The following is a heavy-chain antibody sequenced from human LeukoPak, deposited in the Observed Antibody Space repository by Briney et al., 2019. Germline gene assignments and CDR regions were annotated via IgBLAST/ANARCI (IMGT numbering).Heavy chain of an antibody. CDR1: GFTFSSYA. CDR2: ISGSGGST. CDR3: AEDSVTLPSIVVTVYYFDY. J-gene: IGHJ4*02. D-gene: IGHD5-12*01. Sequence: PGGSLSLSCAASGFTFSSYAMSWVRQAQGKGLEWVSAISGSGGSTYYADSVKGRFTIYRDNTKNTLYLQMNSLRAEDTAVYYCAEDSVTLPSIVVTVYYFDYWGQGTLVTVSS. V-gene: IGHV3-23*01.